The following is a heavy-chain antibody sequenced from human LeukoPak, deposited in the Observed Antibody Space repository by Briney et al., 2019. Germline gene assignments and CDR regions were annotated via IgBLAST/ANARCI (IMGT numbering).Heavy chain of an antibody. CDR3: ARGPILVRGVIMADSVGGLDV. CDR2: MNPNSGNT. D-gene: IGHD3-10*01. J-gene: IGHJ6*02. CDR1: GYIFTNYD. V-gene: IGHV1-8*01. Sequence: ASVKVSCKASGYIFTNYDINWVRQATGQGPEWMAWMNPNSGNTGYAQKFQGRITLTRDTSISTAYMELNSLTSEDTAVYYCARGPILVRGVIMADSVGGLDVWGQGTTVTVSS.